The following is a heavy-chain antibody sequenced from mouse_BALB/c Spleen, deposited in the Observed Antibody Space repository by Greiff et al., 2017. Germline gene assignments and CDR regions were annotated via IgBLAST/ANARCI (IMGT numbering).Heavy chain of an antibody. CDR1: GFTFSDYY. CDR2: ISDGGSYT. V-gene: IGHV5-4*02. Sequence: EVHLVESGGGLVKPGGSLKLSCAASGFTFSDYYMYWVRQTPEKRLEWVATISDGGSYTYYPDSVKGRFTISRDNAKNNLYLQMSSLKSEDTAMYYCARISYAMDYWGQGTSVTVSS. CDR3: ARISYAMDY. J-gene: IGHJ4*01.